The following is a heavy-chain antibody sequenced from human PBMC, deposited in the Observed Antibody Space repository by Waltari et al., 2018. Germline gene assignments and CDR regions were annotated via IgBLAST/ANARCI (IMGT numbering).Heavy chain of an antibody. V-gene: IGHV1-69*01. Sequence: QVQLVQSGAQVKKPGSSLKVSCKSSGGAFSTFALSWGRQAPGQGLEWLGGIIPVVSTTEYPPKLQGRVTITADESTSTAFLELNSLRSEDTAVYYCARVGYCIGNNCLTGALDVWGQGTMVTVSS. CDR2: IIPVVSTT. CDR1: GGAFSTFA. D-gene: IGHD2-15*01. CDR3: ARVGYCIGNNCLTGALDV. J-gene: IGHJ3*01.